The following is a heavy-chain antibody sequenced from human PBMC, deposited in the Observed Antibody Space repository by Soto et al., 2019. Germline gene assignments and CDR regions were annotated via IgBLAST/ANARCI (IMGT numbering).Heavy chain of an antibody. Sequence: QVQLVQSGAEVKKPGASVKVSCKASGYTFTSYGISWVRQAPGQGLEWMGWISAYNGNTNYAQKLQGRVTMTTDTATSTAYMELRSLRSDDTAVYYCARDRYGAKLRVNAFDIWGQGTMVTVSS. CDR1: GYTFTSYG. D-gene: IGHD4-17*01. J-gene: IGHJ3*02. CDR3: ARDRYGAKLRVNAFDI. CDR2: ISAYNGNT. V-gene: IGHV1-18*01.